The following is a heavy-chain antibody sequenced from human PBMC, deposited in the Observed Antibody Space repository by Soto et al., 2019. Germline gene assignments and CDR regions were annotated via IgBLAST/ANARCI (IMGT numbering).Heavy chain of an antibody. V-gene: IGHV4-30-4*08. J-gene: IGHJ3*02. D-gene: IGHD3-22*01. Sequence: SETLSLTCTVSGGSVSSGSYYWSWIRQPPGKGLEWIGYIYYSGSTYYNPSLKSRVTISVDTSKNQFSLKLSSVTAADTAVYYCARGITMIVVDHDAFDIWGQGTMVTVSS. CDR1: GGSVSSGSYY. CDR2: IYYSGST. CDR3: ARGITMIVVDHDAFDI.